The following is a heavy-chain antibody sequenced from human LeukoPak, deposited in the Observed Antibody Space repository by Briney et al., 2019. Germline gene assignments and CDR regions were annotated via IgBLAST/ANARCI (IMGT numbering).Heavy chain of an antibody. J-gene: IGHJ3*02. V-gene: IGHV1-18*04. Sequence: ASVKVSCKASGYTFTGYYMHWVRQAPGQGLEWMGWISTYNGNTHYAQTLQDRVTMTTDTSTSTAYMELRSLRSDDTAVYYCAREGDGWTFDIWGQGTMVTVSS. CDR3: AREGDGWTFDI. CDR1: GYTFTGYY. D-gene: IGHD2-2*03. CDR2: ISTYNGNT.